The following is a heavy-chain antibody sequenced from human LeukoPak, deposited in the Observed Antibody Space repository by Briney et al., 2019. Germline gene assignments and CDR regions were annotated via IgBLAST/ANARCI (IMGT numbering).Heavy chain of an antibody. Sequence: GGSLKLSCAASGFTFSNHAMNWVRQAPGKGLEWVSIISGSGTVTYYADSVKGRFTISRDNSKNTLYLQMNSLRAEDTAVYYCAKTSVGEGRIIGSGYFDNWGQGTLVTVSS. J-gene: IGHJ4*02. D-gene: IGHD2-15*01. CDR3: AKTSVGEGRIIGSGYFDN. V-gene: IGHV3-23*01. CDR1: GFTFSNHA. CDR2: ISGSGTVT.